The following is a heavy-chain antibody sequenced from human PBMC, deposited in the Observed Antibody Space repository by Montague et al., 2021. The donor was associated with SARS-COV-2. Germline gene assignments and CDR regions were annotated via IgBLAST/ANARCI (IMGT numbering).Heavy chain of an antibody. CDR2: IYWDDDK. D-gene: IGHD3-10*01. J-gene: IGHJ4*02. V-gene: IGHV2-5*02. Sequence: PALVKPTQTLTLTCTLSGFLLNTNGVGVGWIRQPPGKAMEWLALIYWDDDKRYRLHLKSRLTITKDTSKHQVLLTMTNMDPVDTATYYCAHKTIMDASGSCDYWGQGTLVTVSS. CDR3: AHKTIMDASGSCDY. CDR1: GFLLNTNGVG.